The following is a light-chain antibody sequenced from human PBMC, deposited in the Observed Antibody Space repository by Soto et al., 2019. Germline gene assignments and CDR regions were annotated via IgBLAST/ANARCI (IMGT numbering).Light chain of an antibody. CDR1: SSNIGAGYD. V-gene: IGLV1-40*01. CDR3: QSYDSSLSGYV. J-gene: IGLJ1*01. CDR2: GNS. Sequence: QSVLTQPPSVSGAPGQKVTISCTGSSSNIGAGYDVNWYHQLPGTAPKLLIPGNSNRPSGVPDRFSGSKSGTSASLAITGLQAEDEADYFCQSYDSSLSGYVFGSGTKVTVL.